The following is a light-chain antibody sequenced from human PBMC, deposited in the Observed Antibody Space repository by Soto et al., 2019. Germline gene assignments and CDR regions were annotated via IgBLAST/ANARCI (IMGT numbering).Light chain of an antibody. J-gene: IGKJ1*01. Sequence: DIQMTQSPSSLSASVRDRVTITCRASQITRGYLNWYQQKPGKAPKLLIYAASSLQSGIPSRFSGSGSETDFTLTISSLQPEDFATYYCQQSYSTPWTFGQGTKVDIK. CDR1: QITRGY. V-gene: IGKV1-39*01. CDR3: QQSYSTPWT. CDR2: AAS.